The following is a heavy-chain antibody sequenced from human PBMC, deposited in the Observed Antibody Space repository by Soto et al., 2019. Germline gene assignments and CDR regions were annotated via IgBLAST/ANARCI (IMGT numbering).Heavy chain of an antibody. CDR3: ARTYYYDSSGDY. CDR2: ISAYNGNT. Sequence: ASVKVSCKASGYTFTSNGISWVRQAPGQGLEWMGWISAYNGNTNYAQKLQGRVTMTTDTSTSTAYMELRSLRSDDTAVYYCARTYYYDSSGDYWGQGTLVTVSS. D-gene: IGHD3-22*01. J-gene: IGHJ4*02. CDR1: GYTFTSNG. V-gene: IGHV1-18*01.